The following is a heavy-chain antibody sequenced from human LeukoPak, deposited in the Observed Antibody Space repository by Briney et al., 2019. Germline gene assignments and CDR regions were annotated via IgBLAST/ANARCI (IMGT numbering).Heavy chain of an antibody. J-gene: IGHJ3*02. D-gene: IGHD2-2*01. CDR3: ARAANDVIVVVPAATGAFDI. V-gene: IGHV3-21*01. CDR2: ISSRSSYI. CDR1: VFTFSSYS. Sequence: GGSLRLSCAACVFTFSSYSMNGVRQAPGKGLEWVSSISSRSSYIYYADSVTGRFTISRDKAKNSLYLQMNSLRAEDTAVYYCARAANDVIVVVPAATGAFDIWAQGTMVTVSS.